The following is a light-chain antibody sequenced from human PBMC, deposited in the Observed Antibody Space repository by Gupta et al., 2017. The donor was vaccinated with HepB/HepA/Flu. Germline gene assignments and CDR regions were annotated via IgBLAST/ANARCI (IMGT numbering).Light chain of an antibody. CDR1: QSVSSTY. Sequence: EIVLTQSPGTLSLSPGERATLSCRASQSVSSTYLAWYQQKPGQAPRLLIYDASARATGTPDRFSGSGSGTDFTLTISSLEPEDFAVYFCLQDGKSPITFGQGTHLEIK. CDR2: DAS. V-gene: IGKV3-20*01. CDR3: LQDGKSPIT. J-gene: IGKJ2*01.